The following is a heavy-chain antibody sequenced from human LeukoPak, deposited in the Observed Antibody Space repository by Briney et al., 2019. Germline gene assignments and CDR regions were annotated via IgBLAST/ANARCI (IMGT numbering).Heavy chain of an antibody. Sequence: GRSLRPSCAVAASIFSNYGINSVRQAPGNGLEWVSAIGDSGGATYYAASVKGRFTISRDNSKSTLYLQMNNLRAEDTALYYCAKERGHSKPFDYWGQGTLVTVSS. J-gene: IGHJ4*02. CDR2: IGDSGGAT. V-gene: IGHV3-23*01. CDR1: ASIFSNYG. CDR3: AKERGHSKPFDY. D-gene: IGHD4-23*01.